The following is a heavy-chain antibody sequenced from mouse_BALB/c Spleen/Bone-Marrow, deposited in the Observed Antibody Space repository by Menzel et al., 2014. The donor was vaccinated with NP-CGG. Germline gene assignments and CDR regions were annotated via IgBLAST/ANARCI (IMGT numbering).Heavy chain of an antibody. D-gene: IGHD2-4*01. CDR3: ARSDYDYFDY. V-gene: IGHV1S56*01. Sequence: QVQLQQPGPELVKPGASVRISCKASGYTFTSYYIHWVKQRPGQGLEWIGWIYPGNVNTKYNEKFKGKATLTADKSSSTAYMQLSSLTSEDSAVYFCARSDYDYFDYWGQGTTLTVSS. CDR1: GYTFTSYY. CDR2: IYPGNVNT. J-gene: IGHJ2*01.